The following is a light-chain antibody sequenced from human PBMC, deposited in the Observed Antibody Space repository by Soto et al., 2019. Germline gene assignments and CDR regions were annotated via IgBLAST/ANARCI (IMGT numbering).Light chain of an antibody. CDR3: QQYNIYSYS. Sequence: DIQMTQSPSTLSASVGDRVTITCRASQSISSWLAWYQQKPGKAPKLLIYKASSLESGVPSRFSGSGSGTEFTLTISRLQPHDFATYSCQQYNIYSYSFGQGTKLEIK. CDR1: QSISSW. J-gene: IGKJ2*01. CDR2: KAS. V-gene: IGKV1-5*03.